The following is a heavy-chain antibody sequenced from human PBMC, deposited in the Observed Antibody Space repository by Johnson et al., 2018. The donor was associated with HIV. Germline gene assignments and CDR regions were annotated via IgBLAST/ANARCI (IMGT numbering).Heavy chain of an antibody. Sequence: VQLVESGGDLDQPGGSLRLSCVGSGFTFSTNWMHWVRQAPGKGLVWVSRINSDGSSTSYAEPVKGRFTISRDNAKNTLYLQMDSLGAEDTALYYCVWNYVAAFDTWGQGTM. J-gene: IGHJ3*02. CDR1: GFTFSTNW. V-gene: IGHV3-74*03. CDR2: INSDGSST. D-gene: IGHD1-7*01. CDR3: VWNYVAAFDT.